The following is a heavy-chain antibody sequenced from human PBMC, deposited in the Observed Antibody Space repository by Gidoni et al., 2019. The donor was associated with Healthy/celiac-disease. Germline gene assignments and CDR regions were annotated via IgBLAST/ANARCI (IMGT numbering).Heavy chain of an antibody. CDR2: ISGSGGST. D-gene: IGHD6-13*01. J-gene: IGHJ4*02. V-gene: IGHV3-23*01. CDR3: AKDLYSSSWYPFDY. CDR1: GFAFRSYA. Sequence: EVQLLESGGGLVQPVGSLRLSCAAPGFAFRSYAMSWVRQAPGKGLEWISAISGSGGSTYYADSVKGRFTISRDNSKNTLYLQMNSLRAEDTAVYYCAKDLYSSSWYPFDYWGQGTLVTVSS.